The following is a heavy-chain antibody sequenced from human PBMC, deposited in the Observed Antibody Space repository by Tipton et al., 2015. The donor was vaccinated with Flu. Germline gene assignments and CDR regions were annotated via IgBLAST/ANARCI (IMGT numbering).Heavy chain of an antibody. Sequence: SLRLSCAASGLTFDGYAMHWVRQAPGKGLEWVSVISWDGGSTFYADSVRGRFTVSRDNSENSLYLQMSSLRAEDTALYYCATEVAWQGGGYYGMGVWGQGTTVTVSS. V-gene: IGHV3-43D*03. J-gene: IGHJ6*02. CDR3: ATEVAWQGGGYYGMGV. CDR2: ISWDGGST. D-gene: IGHD2-15*01. CDR1: GLTFDGYA.